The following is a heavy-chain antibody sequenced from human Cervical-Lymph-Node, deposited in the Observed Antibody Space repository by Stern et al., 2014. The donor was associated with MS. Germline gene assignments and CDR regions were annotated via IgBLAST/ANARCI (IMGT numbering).Heavy chain of an antibody. CDR3: AGDLGIRYDFDD. J-gene: IGHJ4*02. V-gene: IGHV1-69*01. CDR1: GGTFNSNA. Sequence: VQLVQSGAEVKKPGSSVKVSCKASGGTFNSNAISWVRQAPGQGLEWMGGIIPIFATANYAQKFQGRVTITADESTSTAYMELSRLTSEDTAVYYCAGDLGIRYDFDDWGQGTLVTVSS. D-gene: IGHD3-16*01. CDR2: IIPIFATA.